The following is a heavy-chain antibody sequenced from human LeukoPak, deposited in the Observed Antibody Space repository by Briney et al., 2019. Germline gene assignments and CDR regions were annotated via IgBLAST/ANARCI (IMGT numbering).Heavy chain of an antibody. CDR1: GGTFSSYA. CDR2: IIPILGIA. J-gene: IGHJ4*02. CDR3: ARLTTVEERVDY. V-gene: IGHV1-69*04. D-gene: IGHD4-23*01. Sequence: GSSVKVSCKASGGTFSSYAISWVRQAPGQGLEWMGRIIPILGIANYAQKFQGRVTITADKSTSTAYMELSRLRSDDTAVYYCARLTTVEERVDYWGQGTLVTVSS.